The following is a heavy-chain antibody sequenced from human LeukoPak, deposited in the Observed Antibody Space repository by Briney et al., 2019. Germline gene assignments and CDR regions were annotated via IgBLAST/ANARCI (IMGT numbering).Heavy chain of an antibody. CDR2: INWNGGGT. CDR1: GFTFDDYG. V-gene: IGHV3-20*04. D-gene: IGHD6-25*01. CDR3: ARAGSGPAAGNFDY. J-gene: IGHJ4*02. Sequence: PGGSLRHSCAASGFTFDDYGMSWVRHAPGKGLEWVSGINWNGGGTGYADSLKGRIPISRDNAKNSLYLQRNSLRAEYTSSNYCARAGSGPAAGNFDYWGQGTLVTVSS.